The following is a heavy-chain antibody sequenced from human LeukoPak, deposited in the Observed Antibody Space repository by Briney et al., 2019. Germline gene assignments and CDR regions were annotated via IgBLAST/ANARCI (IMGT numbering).Heavy chain of an antibody. J-gene: IGHJ4*02. CDR3: ARLDSSSVSYYFDY. V-gene: IGHV4-59*01. CDR2: IYYSGST. CDR1: GGSISSYY. D-gene: IGHD6-13*01. Sequence: SETLSLTCTVSGGSISSYYWSWIRQPPGKGLEWIGYIYYSGSTNYNPSLKSRVTISVDTSKNQLSLKLSSVTAADTAVYYCARLDSSSVSYYFDYWGQGTLVTVSS.